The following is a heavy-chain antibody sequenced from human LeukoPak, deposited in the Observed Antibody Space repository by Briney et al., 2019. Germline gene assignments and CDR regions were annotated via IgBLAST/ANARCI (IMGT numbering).Heavy chain of an antibody. V-gene: IGHV4-31*03. D-gene: IGHD5-18*01. CDR3: ARGVTDYYYYMDV. Sequence: SQTLSLTCTVSGGSISSGGYYWSWIRQHPGKGLEWIGYIYYSGSTYYNPSLKSRVTISVDTSKNQFSLKLSSVTAADTAVYYCARGVTDYYYYMDVWGKGTTVTVSS. CDR2: IYYSGST. CDR1: GGSISSGGYY. J-gene: IGHJ6*03.